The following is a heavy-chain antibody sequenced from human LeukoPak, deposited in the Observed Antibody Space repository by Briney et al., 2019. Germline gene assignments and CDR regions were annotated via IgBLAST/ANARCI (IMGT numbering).Heavy chain of an antibody. CDR3: VKDPGGKYYYDSSGYIDY. Sequence: GGSLRLSCAASGFTFSSDAMSWVRQAPGKGLEWVSVISGSGGSTYYADSVKGRFTISRDNSKNTLYLQMNSLRAEDTAVYYCVKDPGGKYYYDSSGYIDYWGQGTLVTVSS. CDR1: GFTFSSDA. J-gene: IGHJ4*02. V-gene: IGHV3-23*01. D-gene: IGHD3-22*01. CDR2: ISGSGGST.